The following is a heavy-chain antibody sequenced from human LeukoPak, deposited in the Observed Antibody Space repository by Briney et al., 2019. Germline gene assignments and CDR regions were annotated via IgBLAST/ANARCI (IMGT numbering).Heavy chain of an antibody. J-gene: IGHJ4*02. V-gene: IGHV4-38-2*02. Sequence: PSETLSLTCSVSGYSISNGYYWGWIRQPPGKGLEWIASAYHTGSTFDNVSLKSRVTISVDTSKNQFSLKVTSVTAADTTVYYCARVLDYYGSGTYSFDYWGRGTLVTVSS. CDR3: ARVLDYYGSGTYSFDY. CDR1: GYSISNGYY. D-gene: IGHD3-10*01. CDR2: AYHTGST.